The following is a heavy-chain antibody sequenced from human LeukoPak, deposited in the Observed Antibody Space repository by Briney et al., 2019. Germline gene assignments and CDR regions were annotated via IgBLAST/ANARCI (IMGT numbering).Heavy chain of an antibody. CDR3: ASTTAGHY. CDR2: IDPEDGKT. D-gene: IGHD1-1*01. V-gene: IGHV1-69-2*01. J-gene: IGHJ4*02. Sequence: ASVKVSCKASGYTFIKYYIHWVQLAPGKGLEWIGLIDPEDGKTTYAEKFRGRVSMTADTSTDTAFLQLSRLRSEDTAIYYCASTTAGHYWGQGSLVTVSS. CDR1: GYTFIKYY.